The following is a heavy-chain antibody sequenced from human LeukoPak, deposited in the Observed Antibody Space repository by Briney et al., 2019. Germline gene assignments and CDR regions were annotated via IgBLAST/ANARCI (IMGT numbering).Heavy chain of an antibody. J-gene: IGHJ3*02. Sequence: PGGSLRLSCAASGFTFSSYWMHWVRQAPGKGLLWVSRINSDGSRTNYADSMKGRFTVSRDNAKNTLYLQMNSLRAEDTAVCYCARDQYYFGSGKEHAFDIWGQGTMVTVSS. CDR1: GFTFSSYW. CDR2: INSDGSRT. V-gene: IGHV3-74*01. CDR3: ARDQYYFGSGKEHAFDI. D-gene: IGHD3-10*01.